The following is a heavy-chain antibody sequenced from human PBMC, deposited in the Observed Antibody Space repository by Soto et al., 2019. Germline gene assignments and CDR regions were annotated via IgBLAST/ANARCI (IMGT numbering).Heavy chain of an antibody. CDR1: GFTFSSYG. V-gene: IGHV3-30*18. D-gene: IGHD6-19*01. CDR3: AKDLDSSGSAVDY. CDR2: ISYDGSNK. Sequence: QVQLVESGGGVVQPGRSLRLSCAASGFTFSSYGMHWVRQAPGKGLEWVAVISYDGSNKYYADSVKGRFTISRDNSKNTLYLQMNCLRAEDTAVYYCAKDLDSSGSAVDYWGQGTLVTVSS. J-gene: IGHJ4*02.